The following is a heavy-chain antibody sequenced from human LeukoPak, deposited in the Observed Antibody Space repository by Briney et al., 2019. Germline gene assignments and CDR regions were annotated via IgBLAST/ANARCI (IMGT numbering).Heavy chain of an antibody. V-gene: IGHV1-2*02. CDR1: GYTFTGYY. D-gene: IGHD3-22*01. CDR2: INPNSGGT. J-gene: IGHJ5*02. CDR3: ARDDASGILVLNLWFDP. Sequence: ASVKVSCKASGYTFTGYYMHWVRQAPGQGLEWMGWINPNSGGTNYAQKFQGRVTMTRDTSISTAYMELSRLRSDDTAVYYCARDDASGILVLNLWFDPWGQGTLVTVSS.